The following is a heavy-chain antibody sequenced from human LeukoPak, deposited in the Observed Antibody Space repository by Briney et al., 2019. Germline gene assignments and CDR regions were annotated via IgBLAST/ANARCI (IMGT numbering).Heavy chain of an antibody. J-gene: IGHJ4*02. CDR3: ARDPRGYSYGFDY. CDR2: INAGNGNT. D-gene: IGHD5-18*01. V-gene: IGHV1-3*01. Sequence: ASVKVSCKASGYTFTSYAMHWVRQAPGQRLEWMGWINAGNGNTKYSQKFQGRATITRDTSASTAYMELSSLRSEDSAVYYCARDPRGYSYGFDYWGQGTLVTVSS. CDR1: GYTFTSYA.